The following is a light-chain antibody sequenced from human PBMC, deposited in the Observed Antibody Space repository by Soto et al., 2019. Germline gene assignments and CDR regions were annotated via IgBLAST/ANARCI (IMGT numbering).Light chain of an antibody. V-gene: IGKV3-20*01. CDR2: DAS. J-gene: IGKJ1*01. Sequence: EIVLTQSPGTLSLSPGERATLSCRASQSLSSSQLAWYQQKPGQAPRLLIHDASSRATGISDRFTGSGSGTDFTLTITTLEPEDFAVYDCQQYGSSPRTFGLGTKVEI. CDR1: QSLSSSQ. CDR3: QQYGSSPRT.